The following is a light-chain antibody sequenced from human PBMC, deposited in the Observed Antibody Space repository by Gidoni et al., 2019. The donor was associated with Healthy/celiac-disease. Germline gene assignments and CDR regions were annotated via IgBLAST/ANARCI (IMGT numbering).Light chain of an antibody. J-gene: IGLJ2*01. V-gene: IGLV2-14*03. CDR3: SSYTSSSTLEGV. CDR1: SSDVGGYNY. CDR2: DVS. Sequence: QSALTQPASVSGSPGQSITISCTGTSSDVGGYNYVSWYQQHPVKAPKRMIYDVSNRPSGVSNRFSGSKSGNTASLTISGLQAEDEADYYCSSYTSSSTLEGVFGGGTKLTVL.